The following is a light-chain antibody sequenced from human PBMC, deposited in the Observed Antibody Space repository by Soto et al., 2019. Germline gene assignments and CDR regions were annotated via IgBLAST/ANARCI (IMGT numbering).Light chain of an antibody. V-gene: IGKV1-5*01. J-gene: IGKJ1*01. CDR1: QSISSW. Sequence: DILLTQSPSTLSASVGERVTITCRASQSISSWLAWYQQKPGKAPNLLMYDASSLESGVPSRFSGSGSGTEFTLTISSLQPDDFATYYCQQYNSYSRTVGQGAKVDIK. CDR3: QQYNSYSRT. CDR2: DAS.